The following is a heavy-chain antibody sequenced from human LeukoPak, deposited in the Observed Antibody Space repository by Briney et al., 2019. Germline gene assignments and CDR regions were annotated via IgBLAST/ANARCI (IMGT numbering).Heavy chain of an antibody. CDR1: GGSFSGYY. J-gene: IGHJ5*02. Sequence: PSETLSLTCAVYGGSFSGYYWSWIRQPPGKGLEWIGEINHSGNTNYNPSLKSRVTISVDTSKNQFSLKLSSVTAADTAVYYCARGRRVGIALMVRSRNDNWFDPWGQGTLVTVSS. D-gene: IGHD2-8*01. CDR2: INHSGNT. CDR3: ARGRRVGIALMVRSRNDNWFDP. V-gene: IGHV4-34*01.